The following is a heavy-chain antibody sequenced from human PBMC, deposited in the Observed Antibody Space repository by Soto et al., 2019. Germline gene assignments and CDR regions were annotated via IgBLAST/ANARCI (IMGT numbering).Heavy chain of an antibody. V-gene: IGHV4-59*01. CDR1: GPSIINYY. CDR3: ARGGYRYGQGALDYYYGMDV. Sequence: SETLSLTGTVSGPSIINYYWRWILHQPGKGLEWIGYIYYSGSTNHNPYLKSRVTISVDTSKNQLSLKLHSVTAAETAVYYCARGGYRYGQGALDYYYGMDVWGQGTTVTLSS. D-gene: IGHD5-18*01. J-gene: IGHJ6*01. CDR2: IYYSGST.